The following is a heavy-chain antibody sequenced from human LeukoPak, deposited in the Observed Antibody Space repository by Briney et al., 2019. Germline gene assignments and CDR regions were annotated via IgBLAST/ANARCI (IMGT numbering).Heavy chain of an antibody. J-gene: IGHJ6*04. CDR1: GGTFSSYA. V-gene: IGHV1-69*13. D-gene: IGHD2-15*01. CDR2: IIPIFGTA. CDR3: ARDVGGGSSYYYYGMDV. Sequence: SVKVCCKASGGTFSSYAISWVRPAPGQGLEWMGGIIPIFGTANYAQKFQGRVTITADESTSTAYMELSSLRSEDTAAYYCARDVGGGSSYYYYGMDVWGKGTTVTVSS.